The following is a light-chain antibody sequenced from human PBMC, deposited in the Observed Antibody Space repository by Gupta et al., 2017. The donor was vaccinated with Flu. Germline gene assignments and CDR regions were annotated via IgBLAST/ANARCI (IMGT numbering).Light chain of an antibody. CDR1: QTISRH. CDR3: QQTYSTHD. CDR2: AAS. J-gene: IGKJ4*01. Sequence: DLQMTQSPSSLSASVGDRVTITCRASQTISRHLNWYQQKPGEAPKLLIYAASNLQSGVPPRFSGSGSGTDFTLTISRLQPEDFASYYCQQTYSTHDFGGGTKVEIK. V-gene: IGKV1-39*01.